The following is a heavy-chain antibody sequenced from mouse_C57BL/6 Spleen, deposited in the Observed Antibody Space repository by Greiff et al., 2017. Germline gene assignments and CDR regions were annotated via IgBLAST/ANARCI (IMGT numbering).Heavy chain of an antibody. CDR1: GFTFTDYY. CDR2: IRNKANGYTT. CDR3: ARPIYDGIFDY. V-gene: IGHV7-3*01. D-gene: IGHD2-3*01. J-gene: IGHJ2*01. Sequence: DVKLVESGGGLVQPGGSLSLSCAASGFTFTDYYMSWVRQPPGTALEWLGFIRNKANGYTTEYSASVKGRFTISRDNSQSILYLQMNALRAEDSATYYCARPIYDGIFDYWGPGTTRTVSS.